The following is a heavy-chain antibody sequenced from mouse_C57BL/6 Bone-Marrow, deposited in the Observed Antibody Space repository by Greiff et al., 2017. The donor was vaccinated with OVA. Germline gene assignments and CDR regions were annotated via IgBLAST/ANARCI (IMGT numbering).Heavy chain of an antibody. V-gene: IGHV1-55*01. Sequence: QVQLQQPGAELVKPGASVKMSCKASGYTFTSYWITWVKQRPGQGLEWIGDIYPGSGSTNYNEKFKSKATLTVDTSSSTAYMQLSSLTSKDSAVYYCARDGSSPAWFAYWGQGTLVTVSA. D-gene: IGHD1-1*01. CDR3: ARDGSSPAWFAY. CDR2: IYPGSGST. J-gene: IGHJ3*01. CDR1: GYTFTSYW.